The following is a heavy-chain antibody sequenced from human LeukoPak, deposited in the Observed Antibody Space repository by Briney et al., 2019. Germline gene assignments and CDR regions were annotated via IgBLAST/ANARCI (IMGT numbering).Heavy chain of an antibody. D-gene: IGHD3-16*02. CDR3: ARAHHRRVYDYVWGSYPY. CDR2: ISSSSSYI. CDR1: GFTFSSYS. V-gene: IGHV3-21*01. Sequence: GGSLRLSCAASGFTFSSYSMNWVRQAPGKGLDWVSSISSSSSYIYYADSVKGRFTISRDNAKNSLYLQMNSLRAEDTVVYYCARAHHRRVYDYVWGSYPYWGQGTLVTVSS. J-gene: IGHJ4*02.